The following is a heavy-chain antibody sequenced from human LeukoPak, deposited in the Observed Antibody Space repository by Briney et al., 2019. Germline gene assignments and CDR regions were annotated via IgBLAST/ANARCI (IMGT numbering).Heavy chain of an antibody. CDR3: AGGSGSYYTLGPTEYFQH. CDR2: INHSGST. D-gene: IGHD1-26*01. J-gene: IGHJ1*01. CDR1: GGSFSGYY. Sequence: SETLSLTCAVYGGSFSGYYWSWIRQPPGKGLEWIGEINHSGSTNYNPSLKSRVTISVDTSKNQFSLKLSSVTAADTAVYYCAGGSGSYYTLGPTEYFQHWGQGTLVTVSS. V-gene: IGHV4-34*01.